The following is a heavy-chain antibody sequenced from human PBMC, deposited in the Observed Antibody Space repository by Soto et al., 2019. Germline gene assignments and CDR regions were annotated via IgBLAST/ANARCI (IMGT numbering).Heavy chain of an antibody. CDR1: GYTFTGYY. D-gene: IGHD2-15*01. CDR2: INPNSGGT. V-gene: IGHV1-2*02. CDR3: ARDLRVQNSPWSRVVYYGMDV. J-gene: IGHJ6*02. Sequence: ASVKVSCKASGYTFTGYYMHWVRQAPGQELEWMGWINPNSGGTNYAQKFQGRVTMTRDTSISTAYMELSRLRSDDTAVYYCARDLRVQNSPWSRVVYYGMDVWGQGTTVTVSS.